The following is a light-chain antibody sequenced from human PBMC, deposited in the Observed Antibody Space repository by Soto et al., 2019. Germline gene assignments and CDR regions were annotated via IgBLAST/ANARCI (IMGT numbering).Light chain of an antibody. CDR3: QQSYGTPWT. CDR2: AVS. Sequence: DIQMTQSPSSLAASVGDRVTITCRASQNIRTYLNWYQQKPGKAPNLLIYAVSSLQSGVPSRFMVIGSSTDISITISSLQPEDFGTFYTQQSYGTPWTFGQGTKVEIK. V-gene: IGKV1-39*01. CDR1: QNIRTY. J-gene: IGKJ1*01.